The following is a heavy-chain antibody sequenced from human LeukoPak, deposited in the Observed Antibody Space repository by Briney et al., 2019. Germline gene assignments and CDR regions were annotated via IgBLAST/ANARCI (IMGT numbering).Heavy chain of an antibody. CDR3: ATNVDTSDDY. CDR1: GFTFSSYA. CDR2: I. V-gene: IGHV3-23*01. J-gene: IGHJ4*02. D-gene: IGHD5-18*01. Sequence: PGGSLRLSCAASGFTFSSYAMTWVRQAPGKGLEWVSTISRSTISRDNSKNTLYLQMNSLRAEDTALYYCATNVDTSDDYWGQGTLVTVSS.